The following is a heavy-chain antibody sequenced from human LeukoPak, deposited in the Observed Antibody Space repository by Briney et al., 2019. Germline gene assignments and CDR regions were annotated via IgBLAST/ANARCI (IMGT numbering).Heavy chain of an antibody. CDR3: ARGTYTSGTDT. J-gene: IGHJ5*02. V-gene: IGHV4-31*03. D-gene: IGHD3-10*01. CDR2: IYYSGNT. Sequence: KTSETLSLTCTVSGGSISSGGSYWSWIRQLPGKGLEWIGYIYYSGNTYYNPSLKSRLTISVDTSKNQFSLKLSSVTAADTAVYYCARGTYTSGTDTWGQGTLVTVSS. CDR1: GGSISSGGSY.